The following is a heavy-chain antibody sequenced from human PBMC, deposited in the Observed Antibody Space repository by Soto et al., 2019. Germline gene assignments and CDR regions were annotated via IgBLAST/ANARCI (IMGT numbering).Heavy chain of an antibody. Sequence: GGSLRLSCAASGFTFSSYAMSWVRQAPGKGLEWVSAISDSGYSTSYADSVRGRFTLSRDNSKNTLYLQMNSLRAEDTAVYYCARDGVAPGLYFDYWGQGTPVTVSS. CDR1: GFTFSSYA. CDR2: ISDSGYST. CDR3: ARDGVAPGLYFDY. J-gene: IGHJ4*02. V-gene: IGHV3-23*01. D-gene: IGHD3-10*01.